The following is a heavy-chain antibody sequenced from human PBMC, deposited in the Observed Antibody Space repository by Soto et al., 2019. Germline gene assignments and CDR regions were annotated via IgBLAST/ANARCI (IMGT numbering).Heavy chain of an antibody. Sequence: SRPTLVNHTQTLTLTCTFSGFSLTNSEVGVCWIRKTPGKALGWLAVIYRDDDKRYSPSLKSRLTITKDTSRNQVVLIMADMDPADTATYFCAHRGYMYGNWDHGYFDFWGQGTLVTVSS. CDR3: AHRGYMYGNWDHGYFDF. CDR2: IYRDDDK. CDR1: GFSLTNSEVG. D-gene: IGHD5-18*01. V-gene: IGHV2-5*02. J-gene: IGHJ4*02.